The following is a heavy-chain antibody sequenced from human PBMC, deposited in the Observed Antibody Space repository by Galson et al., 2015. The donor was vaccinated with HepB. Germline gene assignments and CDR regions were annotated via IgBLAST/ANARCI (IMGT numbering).Heavy chain of an antibody. J-gene: IGHJ6*03. Sequence: SLRLSCAASGFTFSSYTMTWVRQGPGKGLEWVSGISGRSGVTHYADSVQGRFTISRDNSKNTLYLQMNSLRAEDTAVYYCAKRLRRDYDPYYMDVWGKGTTVTVS. CDR1: GFTFSSYT. CDR3: AKRLRRDYDPYYMDV. CDR2: ISGRSGVT. D-gene: IGHD5-12*01. V-gene: IGHV3-23*01.